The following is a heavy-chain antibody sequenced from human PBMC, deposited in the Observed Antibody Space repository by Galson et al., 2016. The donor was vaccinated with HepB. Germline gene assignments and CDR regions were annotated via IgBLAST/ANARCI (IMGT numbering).Heavy chain of an antibody. D-gene: IGHD5-24*01. CDR1: LFTFSSYG. Sequence: SLRLSCAASLFTFSSYGMHWVRQAPGQGLEWVAMIWYDGSNKFYADSVKGRFTISRDNSKNTVYLQMNSLRAEDAAVYYCAKDGGDGYNFPYYYGMDVWGQGATVTVSS. CDR3: AKDGGDGYNFPYYYGMDV. CDR2: IWYDGSNK. J-gene: IGHJ6*02. V-gene: IGHV3-33*06.